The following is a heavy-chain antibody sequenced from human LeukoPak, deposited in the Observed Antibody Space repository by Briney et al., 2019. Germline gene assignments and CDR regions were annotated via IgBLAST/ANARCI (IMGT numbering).Heavy chain of an antibody. CDR2: ISSSDTYI. CDR3: ARDRRTDY. V-gene: IGHV3-21*01. CDR1: GFTFTTYN. Sequence: PGGSLRLSCAASGFTFTTYNMNWVRQAPGKGLEWVSSISSSDTYIYYADSVQGRFTISRDNGKNSLYLQMNSLRAEDTAVYYCARDRRTDYWGQGTLVTVSS. J-gene: IGHJ4*02.